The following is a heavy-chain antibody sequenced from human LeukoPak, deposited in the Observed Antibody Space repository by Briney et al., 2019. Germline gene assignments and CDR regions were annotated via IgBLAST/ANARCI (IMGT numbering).Heavy chain of an antibody. CDR2: ISWNSGSI. CDR3: ASAQSYSSSSGDY. V-gene: IGHV3-9*01. D-gene: IGHD6-13*01. J-gene: IGHJ4*02. CDR1: GFTFDDYA. Sequence: GGSLRLSCAASGFTFDDYAMHWVRQAPGKGLEWVSGISWNSGSIGYADSVKDRFTISRDNAKNSLYLQMNSLGAEDTALYYCASAQSYSSSSGDYWGQGTLVTVSS.